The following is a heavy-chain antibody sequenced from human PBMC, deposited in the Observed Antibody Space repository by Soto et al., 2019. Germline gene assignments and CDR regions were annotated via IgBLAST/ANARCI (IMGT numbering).Heavy chain of an antibody. CDR3: AKDRGLGVGAFDI. CDR1: GFTFSSYA. Sequence: GGSLRLSCAASGFTFSSYAMSWVRQAPGKGLEWVSAIIGSGGSTYYADSVKGRFTISRDNSKNTLYLQMNSLRAEDTAVYYCAKDRGLGVGAFDIWGQGTMVTVSS. D-gene: IGHD3-10*01. CDR2: IIGSGGST. J-gene: IGHJ3*02. V-gene: IGHV3-23*01.